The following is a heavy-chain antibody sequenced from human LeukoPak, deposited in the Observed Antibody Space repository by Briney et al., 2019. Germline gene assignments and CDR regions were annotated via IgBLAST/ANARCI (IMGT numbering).Heavy chain of an antibody. CDR1: GFTFGNYA. D-gene: IGHD6-13*01. Sequence: GGSLRLSCAASGFTFGNYAMSWVRQGPGKGLEWVSTISGSGGSTYYADSVKGRFTISRDNSKNTLFLQMNGLRADDTAVYFCAKDQKSIAATGYDYWGQGTLVTVSS. J-gene: IGHJ4*02. CDR3: AKDQKSIAATGYDY. V-gene: IGHV3-23*01. CDR2: ISGSGGST.